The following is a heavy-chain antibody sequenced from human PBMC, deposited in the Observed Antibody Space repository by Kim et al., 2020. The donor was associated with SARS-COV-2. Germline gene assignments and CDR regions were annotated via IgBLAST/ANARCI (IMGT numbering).Heavy chain of an antibody. CDR2: T. D-gene: IGHD5-12*01. CDR3: AKRGRGYNGED. Sequence: TNCADSVTGRFTITRDNFRSTLYLQMNSVRVDDTALYYCAKRGRGYNGEDWGQGTLVTVSS. J-gene: IGHJ1*01. V-gene: IGHV3-23*01.